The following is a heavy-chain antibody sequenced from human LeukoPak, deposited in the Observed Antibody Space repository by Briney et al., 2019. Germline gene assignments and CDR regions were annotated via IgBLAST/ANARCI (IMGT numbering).Heavy chain of an antibody. Sequence: SETLSLTCTVSGGSISSYYWSWIRQPPGKGLEWIGYIYYSGSTYYNPSLKSRISMSVDTSKNQFSLKLNSVTAADTAVYYCARDLAAAGSFDPWGQGTLVTVSS. CDR2: IYYSGST. V-gene: IGHV4-59*06. CDR1: GGSISSYY. J-gene: IGHJ5*02. D-gene: IGHD6-13*01. CDR3: ARDLAAAGSFDP.